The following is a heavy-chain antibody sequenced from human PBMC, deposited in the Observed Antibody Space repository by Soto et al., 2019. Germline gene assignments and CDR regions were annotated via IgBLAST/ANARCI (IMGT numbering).Heavy chain of an antibody. CDR1: GGTFSSYA. CDR2: ISPIFGTA. CDR3: ARATQQSDRGVRGLFDP. D-gene: IGHD5-12*01. V-gene: IGHV1-69*13. J-gene: IGHJ5*02. Sequence: SVKVSCKASGGTFSSYAISWVRQAPGQGLEWMGGISPIFGTANYAQKFQGRVTITADASTSTAYMELRSLISDDTAVHYCARATQQSDRGVRGLFDPWGQGTLVTVSS.